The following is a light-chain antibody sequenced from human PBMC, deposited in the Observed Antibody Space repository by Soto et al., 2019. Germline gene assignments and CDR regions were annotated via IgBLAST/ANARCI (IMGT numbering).Light chain of an antibody. CDR3: QQYNNWPPIN. CDR1: QSVSTS. Sequence: ETVMPPSPATLSVSPCEGAHISLRASQSVSTSLAWYQCKPGQAPRLLIYSASIRATGIPARFSGNGSGTEFTLTISSLQSEDSAVYYCQQYNNWPPINCGQGTRREIK. CDR2: SAS. V-gene: IGKV3-15*01. J-gene: IGKJ5*01.